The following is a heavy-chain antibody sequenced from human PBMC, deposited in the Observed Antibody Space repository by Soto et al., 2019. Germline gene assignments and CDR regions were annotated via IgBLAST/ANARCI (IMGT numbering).Heavy chain of an antibody. CDR3: ARHSNSWYNGPLRRIDY. V-gene: IGHV4-39*01. CDR1: GGSISSSSYY. CDR2: IYYSGST. J-gene: IGHJ4*02. Sequence: PSETLSLTCTVSGGSISSSSYYWGWIRQPPGKGLEWIGSIYYSGSTYYNPSLKSRVTISVDTSKNQFSLKLSSVTAADTAVYYCARHSNSWYNGPLRRIDYWGQGILVTVSS. D-gene: IGHD6-13*01.